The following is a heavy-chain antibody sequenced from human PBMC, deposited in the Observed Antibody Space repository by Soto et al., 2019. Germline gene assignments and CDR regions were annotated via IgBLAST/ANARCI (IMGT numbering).Heavy chain of an antibody. V-gene: IGHV3-23*01. D-gene: IGHD1-7*01. CDR1: GFTFSSYA. Sequence: PGGSLRLSCAASGFTFSSYAMSWVRQAPGKGLEWVSAISGSGGSTYYADSVKGRFTISRDNSKNTLYLQMNSLRAEDTAVYYCARGGWNYASYYYGMDVWGQGTTVTVSS. CDR2: ISGSGGST. CDR3: ARGGWNYASYYYGMDV. J-gene: IGHJ6*02.